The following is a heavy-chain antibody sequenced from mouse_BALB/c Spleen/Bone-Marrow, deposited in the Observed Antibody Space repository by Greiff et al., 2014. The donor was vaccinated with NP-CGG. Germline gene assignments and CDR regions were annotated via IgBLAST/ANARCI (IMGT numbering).Heavy chain of an antibody. Sequence: ESGAELVRSGASVKLSCTASGFNIKDYYMHWVKQRPEQGLEWIGWIDPENGDTEYAPKFQGKATMTADTSSNTAYLQLSSLTSEDTAVYYCNAAICYGNFIDVWGAGTTVTVSS. V-gene: IGHV14-4*02. CDR1: GFNIKDYY. CDR2: IDPENGDT. D-gene: IGHD2-1*01. CDR3: NAAICYGNFIDV. J-gene: IGHJ1*01.